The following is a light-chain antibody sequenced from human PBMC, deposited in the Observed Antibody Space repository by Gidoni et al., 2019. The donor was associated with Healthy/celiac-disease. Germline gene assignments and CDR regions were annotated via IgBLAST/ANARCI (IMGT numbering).Light chain of an antibody. CDR3: QQYYSTPYT. CDR1: QSVLYSSNNKNY. V-gene: IGKV4-1*01. J-gene: IGKJ2*01. CDR2: WAS. Sequence: SVAVSLGERATINCKSSQSVLYSSNNKNYLAWYQQKPGQPPKLLIYWASTRESGVPDRFSGSGSGTDFTLTIRSLQAEDVAVYYCQQYYSTPYTFGQGTKLEIK.